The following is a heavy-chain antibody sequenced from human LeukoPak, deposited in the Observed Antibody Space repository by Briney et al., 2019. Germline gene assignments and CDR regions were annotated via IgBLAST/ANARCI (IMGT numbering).Heavy chain of an antibody. CDR2: ISYDGSNK. J-gene: IGHJ4*02. CDR3: AKGAPSSSWYAVDY. CDR1: GFTFSSYG. Sequence: GGSLRLSCAASGFTFSSYGMHWVRQAPGKGLEWVAVISYDGSNKYYADSVKGRFTISRDNSKNTLYLQMNSLRAEDTAVYYCAKGAPSSSWYAVDYWSQGTLVTVSS. D-gene: IGHD6-13*01. V-gene: IGHV3-30*18.